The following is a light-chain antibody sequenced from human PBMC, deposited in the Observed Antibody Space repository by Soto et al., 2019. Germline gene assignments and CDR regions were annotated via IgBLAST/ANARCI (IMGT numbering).Light chain of an antibody. V-gene: IGKV3-15*01. CDR2: GAS. J-gene: IGKJ3*01. CDR3: QQYNNWPPFT. Sequence: EIVMTQSPATLSVSPGERASLSCRASQSVNGNLAWYQQKPGQAPRLLIYGASTRATGIPARFSGSGSGTEFTLTISSLQSEDFAVYYCQQYNNWPPFTFGPGTKVDIK. CDR1: QSVNGN.